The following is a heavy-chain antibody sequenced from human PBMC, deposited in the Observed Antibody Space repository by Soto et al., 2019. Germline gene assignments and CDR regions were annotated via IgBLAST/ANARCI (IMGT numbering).Heavy chain of an antibody. V-gene: IGHV1-69*01. J-gene: IGHJ4*02. CDR2: IIPIFGTA. Sequence: QVQLVQSGAEVKKPGSSVKVSCKAAGGTFSSYAISWVRQAPGQGLEWMGGIIPIFGTANYAQKFQGRVTITADESTSTAYMELSSLRSEDTAVYYCARDLGGGRGYCGGGSCYAFDYWGQGTLVTVSS. CDR3: ARDLGGGRGYCGGGSCYAFDY. CDR1: GGTFSSYA. D-gene: IGHD2-15*01.